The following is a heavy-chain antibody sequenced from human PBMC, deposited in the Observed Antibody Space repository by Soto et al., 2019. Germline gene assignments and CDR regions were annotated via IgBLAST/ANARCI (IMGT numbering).Heavy chain of an antibody. V-gene: IGHV4-4*07. CDR3: ARDQGVAAAGITWFDP. CDR1: GASMNSYH. CDR2: IHSSGST. J-gene: IGHJ5*02. Sequence: SETLSLICNVSGASMNSYHWSWIRQPTGKGLEWIGHIHSSGSTNYNPSLKSRVTMSVDTSKNQFSLRLMSLTAADTAVYYCARDQGVAAAGITWFDPWGQGSLVTVSS. D-gene: IGHD6-13*01.